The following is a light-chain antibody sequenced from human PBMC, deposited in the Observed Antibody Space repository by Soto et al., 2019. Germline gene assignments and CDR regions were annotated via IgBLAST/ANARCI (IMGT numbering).Light chain of an antibody. CDR1: QSVPSSY. J-gene: IGKJ1*01. V-gene: IGKV3-20*01. Sequence: EIVLTQSPGTLSLSPGEIATLSFSTSQSVPSSYFAWYQQKPGQAPRLLIYGASSRATGIPNRFSGSGSGTDFTLAINRLEPEDFGVYYCQQYSSLPRTFGQGTKVDIK. CDR2: GAS. CDR3: QQYSSLPRT.